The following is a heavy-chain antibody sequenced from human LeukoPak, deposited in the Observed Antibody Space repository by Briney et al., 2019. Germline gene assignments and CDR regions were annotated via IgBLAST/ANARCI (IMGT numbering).Heavy chain of an antibody. Sequence: GGSLRLSCAASGFTFSSYAMHWVRQAPGKGLEWVAVISYDGSNKYYADSVKGRFTISRDNSKNTLYLQMNSLRAEDTAVYYCAKDSFHDFWSGYGIDYWGQGTLVTVSS. CDR3: AKDSFHDFWSGYGIDY. J-gene: IGHJ4*02. CDR1: GFTFSSYA. V-gene: IGHV3-30*04. D-gene: IGHD3-3*01. CDR2: ISYDGSNK.